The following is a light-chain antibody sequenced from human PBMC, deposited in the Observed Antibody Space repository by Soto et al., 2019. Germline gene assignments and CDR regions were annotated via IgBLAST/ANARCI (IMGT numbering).Light chain of an antibody. CDR1: QSVSSNY. J-gene: IGKJ1*01. CDR2: DVS. Sequence: DIVLTQSPGTLSLSPGERATLSCRSSQSVSSNYLAWYQQKPDQAPRLVIYDVSGRATGIPDRFSGSGSGTEFTLTISRLEPDDSAVYYCQQYGISPTFDQGTKVEIK. V-gene: IGKV3-20*01. CDR3: QQYGISPT.